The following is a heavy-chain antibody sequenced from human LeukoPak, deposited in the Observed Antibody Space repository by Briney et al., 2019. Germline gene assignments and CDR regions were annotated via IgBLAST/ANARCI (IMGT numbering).Heavy chain of an antibody. V-gene: IGHV1-69*13. CDR1: GGTFSSYS. CDR3: ARDVGGGSSYYYYGMDV. D-gene: IGHD2-15*01. CDR2: LIPIFGTA. Sequence: SVKVSCKASGGTFSSYSVSWVGQAPGQGLEGRGGLIPIFGTANYAQKFQGRVTITADESPSTAYMELSSLRSEDTAAYYCARDVGGGSSYYYYGMDVWGKGTTVTVSS. J-gene: IGHJ6*04.